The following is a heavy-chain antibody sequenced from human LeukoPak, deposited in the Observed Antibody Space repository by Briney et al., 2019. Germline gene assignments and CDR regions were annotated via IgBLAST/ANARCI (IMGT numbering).Heavy chain of an antibody. Sequence: GGSLRLSCAASGFSFSSYWMSWVRQPQGKGREWVANIKQDGSGKYYVSSGNGRFTNSRDNAKNSLYLQMNSLRAEDTAVYYCARDQRYCSSSSCPWEPFDYWGQGTLVTVSS. D-gene: IGHD2-2*01. CDR2: IKQDGSGK. CDR3: ARDQRYCSSSSCPWEPFDY. J-gene: IGHJ4*02. V-gene: IGHV3-7*05. CDR1: GFSFSSYW.